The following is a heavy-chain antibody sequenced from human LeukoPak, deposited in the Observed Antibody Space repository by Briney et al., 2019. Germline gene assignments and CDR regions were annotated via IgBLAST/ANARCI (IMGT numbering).Heavy chain of an antibody. CDR1: GGSISSHY. J-gene: IGHJ4*02. Sequence: SETLSLTCSVSGGSISSHYWSWIRQPPGKGLEWIGYIHYSGSTNYTPSLKSRVTISMDTSANQFSLKLTSMTAADTAFYYCARGYCSGGSCPFDFWGQGSLVTVSS. D-gene: IGHD2-15*01. CDR3: ARGYCSGGSCPFDF. V-gene: IGHV4-59*11. CDR2: IHYSGST.